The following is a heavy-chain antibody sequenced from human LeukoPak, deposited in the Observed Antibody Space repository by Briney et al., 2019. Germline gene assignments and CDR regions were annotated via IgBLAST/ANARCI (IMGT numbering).Heavy chain of an antibody. Sequence: GGSLRLSCAASGFTFSSYGMHWVRQAPGKGLEWVSYISSGGSTIYYADFVKGRFTISRDNAKNSLYLQMNSLRAEDTAVYYCARVSSSQTWGFGFWGQGTLVTVSS. D-gene: IGHD6-13*01. V-gene: IGHV3-48*04. CDR1: GFTFSSYG. CDR3: ARVSSSQTWGFGF. J-gene: IGHJ4*02. CDR2: ISSGGSTI.